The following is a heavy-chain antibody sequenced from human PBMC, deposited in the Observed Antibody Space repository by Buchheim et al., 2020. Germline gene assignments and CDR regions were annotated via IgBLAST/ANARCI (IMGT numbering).Heavy chain of an antibody. V-gene: IGHV3-23*01. D-gene: IGHD6-19*01. CDR3: TRSMAVAGYSFYYYGMDV. Sequence: EVQLLESGGDLVQPGGSLRLSCAGSGFTSINHALNWVRQAPGKGLEWVSSITGGDVTTYYADSVKGRFTISRDNSRSPLYLQMNSLRAEDTATYFCTRSMAVAGYSFYYYGMDVWGPGTT. CDR1: GFTSINHA. CDR2: ITGGDVTT. J-gene: IGHJ6*02.